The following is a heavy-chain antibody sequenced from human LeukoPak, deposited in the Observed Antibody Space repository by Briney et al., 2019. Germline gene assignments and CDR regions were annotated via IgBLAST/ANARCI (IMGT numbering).Heavy chain of an antibody. CDR3: ARDLSGDYYFDY. D-gene: IGHD4-17*01. V-gene: IGHV3-21*01. CDR1: GFTFSSYT. CDR2: ISSSSSYI. J-gene: IGHJ4*02. Sequence: GGSLRLSCAASGFTFSSYTMSCVRQAPGKGLEWVSSISSSSSYIYYADSVKGRFTISRDNAKNSLYLQMNSLRAEDTAVYYCARDLSGDYYFDYWGQGTLVTVSS.